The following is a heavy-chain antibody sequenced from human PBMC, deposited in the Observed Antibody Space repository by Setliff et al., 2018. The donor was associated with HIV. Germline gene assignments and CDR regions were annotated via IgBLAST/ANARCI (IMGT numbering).Heavy chain of an antibody. J-gene: IGHJ4*02. CDR1: GFTLNNNG. Sequence: GGSLRLSCAASGFTLNNNGMHWVRQAPGKGLEWVTFIQYDGNNEYYADSVKGRFTISRDNAKNMLYLQMNSLRPEDTAVYYCVKEDITYDSWGQGTLVTVSS. D-gene: IGHD2-15*01. CDR3: VKEDITYDS. V-gene: IGHV3-30*02. CDR2: IQYDGNNE.